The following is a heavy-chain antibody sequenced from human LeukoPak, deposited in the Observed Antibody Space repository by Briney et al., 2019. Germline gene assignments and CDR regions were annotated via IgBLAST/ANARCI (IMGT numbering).Heavy chain of an antibody. V-gene: IGHV4-34*01. Sequence: SETLSLTCAVYGGSFSGYYWSWIRQPPGKGLEWIGEINHSGSTNYNPSLKSRVTISVDTSKNQFSLKLSSVTAADTAVYYCARSGPGDSSGYYYFDYWGQGTLVTVSS. J-gene: IGHJ4*02. CDR1: GGSFSGYY. CDR2: INHSGST. CDR3: ARSGPGDSSGYYYFDY. D-gene: IGHD3-22*01.